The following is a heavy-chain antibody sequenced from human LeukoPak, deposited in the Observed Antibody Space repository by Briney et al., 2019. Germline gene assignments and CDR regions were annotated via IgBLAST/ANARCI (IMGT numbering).Heavy chain of an antibody. CDR1: GFTFGDYY. D-gene: IGHD6-13*01. J-gene: IGHJ5*02. V-gene: IGHV3-11*01. CDR3: ARAGYSSSWNPFDP. CDR2: IGSSDVTI. Sequence: GGSLRLSCAASGFTFGDYYMSWIRQAPGKGLEWVSYIGSSDVTIYYADSVKGRFTISRDNAKNSLYLQMNSLRVEDTAVYYCARAGYSSSWNPFDPWGQGTLVTVSS.